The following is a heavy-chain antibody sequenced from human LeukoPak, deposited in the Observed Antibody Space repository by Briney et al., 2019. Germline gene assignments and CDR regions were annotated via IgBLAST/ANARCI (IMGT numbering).Heavy chain of an antibody. CDR1: GFIFSNYG. CDR3: AKDLTPYYDSSGYYGFDAFDI. CDR2: IRYDGNIK. J-gene: IGHJ3*02. V-gene: IGHV3-30*02. D-gene: IGHD3-22*01. Sequence: GGSLRLSCAASGFIFSNYGMHWVRQAPGKGLEWVAFIRYDGNIKYYADSVKGRFTISRDKSKNTLFLQMNSLRVEDTAVYYCAKDLTPYYDSSGYYGFDAFDIWGQGTMVTVSS.